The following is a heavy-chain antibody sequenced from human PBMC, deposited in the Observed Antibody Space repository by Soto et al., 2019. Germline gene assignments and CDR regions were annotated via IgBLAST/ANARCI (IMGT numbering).Heavy chain of an antibody. CDR1: GGSISSGDYS. CDR2: IYYSGST. D-gene: IGHD6-19*01. CDR3: ARAGSGWYHDAFDI. V-gene: IGHV4-30-4*01. Sequence: QVQLQESGPGLVKPSQTLSLTCTVSGGSISSGDYSWSWIRQPPGKGLEWTGYIYYSGSTYYNPSLKSRVNISIDTSKNQLSLKLSSVTAADTAVYYCARAGSGWYHDAFDIWGQGTMVTVSS. J-gene: IGHJ3*02.